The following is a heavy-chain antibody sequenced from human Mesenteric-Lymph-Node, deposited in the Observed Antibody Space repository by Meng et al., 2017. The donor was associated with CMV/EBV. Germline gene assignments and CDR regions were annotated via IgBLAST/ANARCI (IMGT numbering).Heavy chain of an antibody. CDR1: GFSFSSYE. D-gene: IGHD3-22*01. V-gene: IGHV3-48*03. CDR2: ISSRGSTK. CDR3: ARGYFNYYDSSGYLDF. Sequence: GGSLRLSCAASGFSFSSYEMNWVRQAPGKGLEWVSYISSRGSTKYYADSVKGRFTISRDNAKNSLFLQMNTLRAEDTAVYYCARGYFNYYDSSGYLDFWGQGTLVTVSS. J-gene: IGHJ4*02.